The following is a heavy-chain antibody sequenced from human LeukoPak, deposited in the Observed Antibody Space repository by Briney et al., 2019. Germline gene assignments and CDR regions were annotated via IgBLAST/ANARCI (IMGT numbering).Heavy chain of an antibody. CDR3: AKSGSVPPDY. D-gene: IGHD2-2*01. Sequence: GGSLRLSCAASGFTFTIYAMSWVRQSQGQGLEWVSSISDSGDRTYYADSVKGRFTISRDNSRNTLYLQVNSLRAEDTAVYYCAKSGSVPPDYWGQGTLVTVSS. CDR1: GFTFTIYA. J-gene: IGHJ4*02. V-gene: IGHV3-23*01. CDR2: ISDSGDRT.